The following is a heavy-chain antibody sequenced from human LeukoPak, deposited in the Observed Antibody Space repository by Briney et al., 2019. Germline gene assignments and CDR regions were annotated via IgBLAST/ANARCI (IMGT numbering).Heavy chain of an antibody. J-gene: IGHJ4*02. CDR3: ARDLKIAAAGPVDY. CDR2: INPNSGGT. Sequence: ASVKVSCKASGYTFTSYDINWVRQAPGQGLEWMGWINPNSGGTNYAQKFQGRVTMTRDTSISTAYMELSRLRSDDTAVYYCARDLKIAAAGPVDYWGQGTLVTVSS. D-gene: IGHD6-13*01. V-gene: IGHV1-2*02. CDR1: GYTFTSYD.